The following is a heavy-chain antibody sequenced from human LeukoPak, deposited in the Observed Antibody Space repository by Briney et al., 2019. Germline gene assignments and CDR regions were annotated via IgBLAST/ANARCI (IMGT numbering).Heavy chain of an antibody. D-gene: IGHD3-3*01. V-gene: IGHV3-33*01. CDR3: ARIGTILVLHAFDI. J-gene: IGHJ3*02. Sequence: GGSLRLSCAASGSTFSSYGMHWVRQAPGKGLEWVAVIWYDGSNKYYADSVKGRFTISRDNSKNTLYLQMNSLRAEDTAVYYCARIGTILVLHAFDIWGQGTMVTVSS. CDR1: GSTFSSYG. CDR2: IWYDGSNK.